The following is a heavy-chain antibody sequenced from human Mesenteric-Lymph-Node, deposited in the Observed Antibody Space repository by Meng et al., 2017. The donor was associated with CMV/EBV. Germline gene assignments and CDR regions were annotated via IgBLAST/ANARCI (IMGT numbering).Heavy chain of an antibody. J-gene: IGHJ2*01. Sequence: SCQASGYTFTSYGSSWLRQAPGQGLEWMGWISVNNDNTNYAQKLQGRVTMTTDTSTSTAYMELRSLRSDDTAVYYCARISAYWYFDLWGRGTLVTVSS. V-gene: IGHV1-18*01. CDR2: ISVNNDNT. CDR1: GYTFTSYG. CDR3: ARISAYWYFDL.